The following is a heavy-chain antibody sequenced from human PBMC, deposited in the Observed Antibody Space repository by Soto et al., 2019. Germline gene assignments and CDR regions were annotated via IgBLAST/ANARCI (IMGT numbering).Heavy chain of an antibody. V-gene: IGHV1-18*01. CDR3: AKNGQPPYYYYGMDV. CDR2: ISGYNGDT. D-gene: IGHD2-8*01. CDR1: GYTFTRCG. Sequence: GASVKVSCKASGYTFTRCGISWVRQAPGQGLEWMGWISGYNGDTNYAQKFQGRVTMTVDTSTTTAFMELTSLTSDDRAVYYCAKNGQPPYYYYGMDVWGQGTTVTVSS. J-gene: IGHJ6*02.